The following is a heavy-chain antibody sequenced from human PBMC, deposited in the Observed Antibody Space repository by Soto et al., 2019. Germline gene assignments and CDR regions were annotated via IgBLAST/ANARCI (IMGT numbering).Heavy chain of an antibody. Sequence: SVWGSCKAAGFAFTISAVQWVLHSRGQRLEWVGWIVVGSGNTNYAQKFQERVTITRDMSTSTAYMELSSRRSEDTAVYYCAAGWSQYSGSYLYYYYGMDVWRQWTTVTV. CDR3: AAGWSQYSGSYLYYYYGMDV. J-gene: IGHJ6*02. V-gene: IGHV1-58*01. CDR2: IVVGSGNT. D-gene: IGHD1-26*01. CDR1: GFAFTISA.